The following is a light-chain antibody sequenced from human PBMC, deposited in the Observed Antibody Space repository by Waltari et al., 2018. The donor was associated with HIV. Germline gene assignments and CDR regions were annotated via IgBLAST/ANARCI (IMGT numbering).Light chain of an antibody. CDR3: QSYDRSLSVWV. Sequence: QSVLTQPPSVSGAPGQRVTISCTGSSSNTGAGYDVHWYQQLPGTAPRLLIYDNTMRPSGGPDRFSGSKSGTSASLAIAGLQDEDEAVYYCQSYDRSLSVWVFGGGTKVTVL. CDR2: DNT. J-gene: IGLJ3*02. V-gene: IGLV1-40*01. CDR1: SSNTGAGYD.